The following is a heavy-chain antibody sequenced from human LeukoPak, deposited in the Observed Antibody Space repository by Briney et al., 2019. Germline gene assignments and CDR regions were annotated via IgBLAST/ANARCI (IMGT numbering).Heavy chain of an antibody. J-gene: IGHJ4*02. CDR2: INQAGSEK. D-gene: IGHD6-19*01. V-gene: IGHV3-7*05. Sequence: PGGSLRLSCAASGITFSSYVMSWVRQAPGKGLEWVANINQAGSEKYYVDSVKGRFTISGDNAKNSLYLQMNSLRAEDTAVYYCARESNGWYTHFDYWGQGTLVTVSS. CDR3: ARESNGWYTHFDY. CDR1: GITFSSYV.